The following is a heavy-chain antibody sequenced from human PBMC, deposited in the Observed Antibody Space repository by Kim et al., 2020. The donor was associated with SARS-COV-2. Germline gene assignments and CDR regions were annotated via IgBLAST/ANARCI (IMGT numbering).Heavy chain of an antibody. V-gene: IGHV3-23*01. J-gene: IGHJ6*02. Sequence: SGQGRFTIPREHSKNTLYLRMNSLRAEDTAVYYCATWELPPYYYYGMDVWGQGTTVTVSS. D-gene: IGHD1-26*01. CDR3: ATWELPPYYYYGMDV.